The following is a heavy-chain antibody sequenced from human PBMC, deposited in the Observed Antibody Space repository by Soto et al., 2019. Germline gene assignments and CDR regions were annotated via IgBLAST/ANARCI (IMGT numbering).Heavy chain of an antibody. D-gene: IGHD1-26*01. J-gene: IGHJ6*02. V-gene: IGHV4-39*01. CDR2: IYYSGST. CDR1: GGSISSSSYY. CDR3: ARQGAGHYYYGMDV. Sequence: QLQLQESGPGLVKPSETLSLTCTVSGGSISSSSYYWGWIRQPPGKGLEWIGSIYYSGSTYYNPSLKSRVTLSVDTSKNQFSLKLSSVTAADTAVYYCARQGAGHYYYGMDVWGQGTTVTVSS.